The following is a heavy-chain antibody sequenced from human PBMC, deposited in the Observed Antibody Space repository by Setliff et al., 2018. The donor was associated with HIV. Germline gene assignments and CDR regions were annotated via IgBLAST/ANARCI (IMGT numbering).Heavy chain of an antibody. J-gene: IGHJ6*03. CDR3: AKDRSVRDYNYHYLDV. CDR2: ISSTSSNI. CDR1: GFSFSSYG. V-gene: IGHV3-48*01. Sequence: PSETLSLSCAASGFSFSSYGMNWVRQAPGKGLEWVSYISSTSSNIYYVDSVEGRFTISRDNPKNTLYLQMNSLRPEDTAVYYCAKDRSVRDYNYHYLDVWGKGTTVTVSS. D-gene: IGHD2-15*01.